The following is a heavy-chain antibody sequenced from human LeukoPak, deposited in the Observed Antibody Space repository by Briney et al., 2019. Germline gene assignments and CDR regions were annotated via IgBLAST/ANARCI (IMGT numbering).Heavy chain of an antibody. CDR3: ARDHYDSSGYLHYFYYMDV. Sequence: SETLSLTCTVSGGSISSSSYYWGWIRQPPGKGLEWIGYIYYSGSTSYNPSLKSRVTISVDTSKNRFSLKLSSVTAADTAVYYCARDHYDSSGYLHYFYYMDVWGKGTTVTVSS. CDR2: IYYSGST. CDR1: GGSISSSSYY. V-gene: IGHV4-61*03. J-gene: IGHJ6*03. D-gene: IGHD3-22*01.